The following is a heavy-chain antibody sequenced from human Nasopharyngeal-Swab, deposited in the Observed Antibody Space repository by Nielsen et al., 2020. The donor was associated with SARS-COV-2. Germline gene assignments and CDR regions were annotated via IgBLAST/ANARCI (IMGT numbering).Heavy chain of an antibody. CDR2: IYTSGST. D-gene: IGHD6-19*01. CDR1: GGSISSYY. V-gene: IGHV4-4*07. CDR3: AREMAVAGTGSPNWFDP. J-gene: IGHJ5*02. Sequence: SETLSLTCTVSGGSISSYYWSWIRQPAGKGLEWIGRIYTSGSTNYNPSLKSRVTMSVDTSKNQFSLKLSSVTAADTAVYYCAREMAVAGTGSPNWFDPWGQGTLVTVSS.